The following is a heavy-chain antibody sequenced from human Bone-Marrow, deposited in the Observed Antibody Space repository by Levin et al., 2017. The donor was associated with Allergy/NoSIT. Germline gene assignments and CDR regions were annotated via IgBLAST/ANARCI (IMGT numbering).Heavy chain of an antibody. CDR2: IFHYGNT. D-gene: IGHD3/OR15-3a*01. J-gene: IGHJ6*02. CDR1: GGSMATGEYH. V-gene: IGHV4-30-4*01. CDR3: ARDRRAWTGDNDPAHYGLDV. Sequence: SETLSLTCTVSGGSMATGEYHWNWVRQSPGAGLEWIGHIFHYGNTVYNPSLGSRIMMSVDESRNQFSLQLRSVTAADTAIYYCARDRRAWTGDNDPAHYGLDVWGRGATVTVSS.